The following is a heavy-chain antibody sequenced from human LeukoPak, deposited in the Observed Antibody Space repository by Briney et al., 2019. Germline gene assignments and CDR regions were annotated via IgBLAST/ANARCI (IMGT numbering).Heavy chain of an antibody. CDR3: AKWGTTVTTPFDY. D-gene: IGHD4-17*01. J-gene: IGHJ4*02. CDR2: IRYDGSNK. V-gene: IGHV3-30*02. Sequence: PGGSLRLSCAASGFTFSSYGMHWVRQAPGKGLEWVAFIRYDGSNKYYADSVKGRFTISRDNSKNTLYLQMNSLRAEDTAVYYCAKWGTTVTTPFDYWGQGPLVTVSS. CDR1: GFTFSSYG.